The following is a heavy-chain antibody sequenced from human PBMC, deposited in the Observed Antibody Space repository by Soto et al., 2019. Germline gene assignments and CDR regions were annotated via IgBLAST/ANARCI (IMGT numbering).Heavy chain of an antibody. J-gene: IGHJ4*02. V-gene: IGHV3-23*01. Sequence: PGGSLRLSCSASGITFNGYAKSWVRQAPGKGLEWGSAISGSGGSTYYADSVKGRFTISRDNSKNTLYLQMNSLRAEDTAVYYCAKSLISMIVVVNGFDYWGQGALVTVSS. CDR3: AKSLISMIVVVNGFDY. D-gene: IGHD3-22*01. CDR1: GITFNGYA. CDR2: ISGSGGST.